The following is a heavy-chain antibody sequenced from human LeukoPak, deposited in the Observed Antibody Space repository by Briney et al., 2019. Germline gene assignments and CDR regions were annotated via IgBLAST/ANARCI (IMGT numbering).Heavy chain of an antibody. J-gene: IGHJ6*02. CDR3: ARDRHDYGDYYYYGMDV. V-gene: IGHV1-69*04. Sequence: GASAKVSCKASGYTFTSYYMHWVRQAPGQGLEWMGRIIPILGIANYAQKFQGRVTITADKSTSTAYMELSSLRSEDTAVYYCARDRHDYGDYYYYGMDVWGQGTTVTVSS. D-gene: IGHD4-17*01. CDR2: IIPILGIA. CDR1: GYTFTSYY.